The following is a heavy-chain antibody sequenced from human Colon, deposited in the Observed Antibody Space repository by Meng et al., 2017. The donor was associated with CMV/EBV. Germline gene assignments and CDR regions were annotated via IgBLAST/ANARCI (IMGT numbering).Heavy chain of an antibody. D-gene: IGHD3-3*01. CDR1: GGSVSSGSYY. Sequence: SETLSLTCTVSGGSVSSGSYYWSWIRQPPGKGLEWIGYIYYSGSTNYNPSLKSRVTISVDTSKNQFSLKLSSVTAADTAVYYCARDYTSGYYPYYYYGMDVWGQGPTVTVSS. V-gene: IGHV4-61*01. CDR3: ARDYTSGYYPYYYYGMDV. J-gene: IGHJ6*02. CDR2: IYYSGST.